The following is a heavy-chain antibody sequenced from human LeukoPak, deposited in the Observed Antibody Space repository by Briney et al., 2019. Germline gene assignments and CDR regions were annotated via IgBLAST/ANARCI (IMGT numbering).Heavy chain of an antibody. Sequence: SETLSLTCTVSGASISSYYWSWIRQPPGKGLEWIGYIFHDGSTYYNPSLKSRVTISVDTSKNQFSLKLSSVTAADTAVYYCARTLTPYTRFDYWGQGTLVTVSS. CDR3: ARTLTPYTRFDY. V-gene: IGHV4-59*08. J-gene: IGHJ4*02. CDR2: IFHDGST. CDR1: GASISSYY. D-gene: IGHD3-9*01.